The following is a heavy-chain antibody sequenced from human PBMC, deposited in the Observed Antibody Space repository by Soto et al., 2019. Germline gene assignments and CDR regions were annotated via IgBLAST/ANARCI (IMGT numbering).Heavy chain of an antibody. CDR3: ARGLKGYYGMDV. CDR1: GFTFSSYG. CDR2: ISYDGSNK. V-gene: IGHV3-30*03. J-gene: IGHJ6*02. Sequence: PGGSLRLSCAASGFTFSSYGMHWVRQAPGKGLEWVAVISYDGSNKYYADSVKGRFTISRDNSKNTLYLQMNSLRAEDTAVYYCARGLKGYYGMDVWGQGTTVTVS.